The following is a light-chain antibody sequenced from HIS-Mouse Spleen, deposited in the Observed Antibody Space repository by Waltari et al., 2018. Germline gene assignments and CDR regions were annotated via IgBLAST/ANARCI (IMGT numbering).Light chain of an antibody. CDR1: KLGDKY. CDR3: QSWDSSYSV. J-gene: IGLJ2*01. Sequence: SYELTQPPSVSVSPGQTASITCSGDKLGDKYACWYQQKPGQSPVLVIYQDSKRPSGIPERFYGSNSGNTATLTISGTQAMDEADYYCQSWDSSYSVFGGGTKLTVL. CDR2: QDS. V-gene: IGLV3-1*01.